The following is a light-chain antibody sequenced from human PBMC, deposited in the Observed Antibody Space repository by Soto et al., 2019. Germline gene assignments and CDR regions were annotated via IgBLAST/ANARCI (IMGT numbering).Light chain of an antibody. V-gene: IGLV1-44*01. CDR1: ISNIGGNT. CDR3: AALDDSLNGVV. Sequence: QSVLTQPPSASGTPGQRVTISCSGSISNIGGNTVNWYQQLPGTAPKRLMYTNNQRPSGVPDRFSGSKSGTSASLAISGLQSEDEADYYCAALDDSLNGVVFGGGTKLTVL. J-gene: IGLJ2*01. CDR2: TNN.